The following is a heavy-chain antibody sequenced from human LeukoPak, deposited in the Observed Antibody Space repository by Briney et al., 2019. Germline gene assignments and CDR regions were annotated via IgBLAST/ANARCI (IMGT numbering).Heavy chain of an antibody. CDR2: INHSGST. D-gene: IGHD3-16*02. CDR3: ARKRWVIAPFDY. Sequence: SETLSLTCAVYGGSFSGYYWSWIRQPPGKGLEWIGEINHSGSTNYNPSLKSRVTISVDTSKNQFSLKLSSVTAADTAVYYCARKRWVIAPFDYWGLGTLVTVSS. CDR1: GGSFSGYY. V-gene: IGHV4-34*01. J-gene: IGHJ4*02.